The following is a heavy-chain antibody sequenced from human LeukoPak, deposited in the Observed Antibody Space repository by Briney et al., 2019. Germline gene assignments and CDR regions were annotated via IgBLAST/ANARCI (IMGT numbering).Heavy chain of an antibody. J-gene: IGHJ4*02. Sequence: PGGSLRLSCAASGFTFRSYGMSWVRRAPGKGLECVSAISNTGESTNYADSVKGRFTISRDNSKNTLYLQMNSLRAEDTAVYYCANDHYYGSGRTDYWGQGTLVTVSS. CDR2: ISNTGEST. CDR1: GFTFRSYG. V-gene: IGHV3-23*01. CDR3: ANDHYYGSGRTDY. D-gene: IGHD3-10*01.